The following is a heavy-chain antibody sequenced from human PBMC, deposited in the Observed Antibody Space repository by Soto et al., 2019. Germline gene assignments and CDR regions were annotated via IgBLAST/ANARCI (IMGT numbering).Heavy chain of an antibody. CDR2: ISYDGSNK. CDR3: ALSSGYFDWLLSA. V-gene: IGHV3-30*03. D-gene: IGHD3-9*01. Sequence: GGSLRLSCAASGFTFSSYGMHWVRQAPGKGLEWVAVISYDGSNKYYADSVKGRFTSSRDNSKNTLDLQMNSLRAEDTAMYYCALSSGYFDWLLSAWGQGTLVTVSS. CDR1: GFTFSSYG. J-gene: IGHJ5*02.